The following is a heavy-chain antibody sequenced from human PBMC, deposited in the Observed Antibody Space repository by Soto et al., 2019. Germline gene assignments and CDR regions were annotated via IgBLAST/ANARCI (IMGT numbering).Heavy chain of an antibody. CDR1: GYTFTSYG. CDR3: AMDYGDRPEYFKH. J-gene: IGHJ1*01. CDR2: ISPLKGRT. Sequence: GASVNVSCKAAGYTFTSYGISWGRQAPGQGLEWMAWISPLKGRTQYSQKAQGRVTLSTDTSSNTAYMEMTTLRVDDTAVYYCAMDYGDRPEYFKHWGQGTLVTVSS. V-gene: IGHV1-18*04. D-gene: IGHD4-17*01.